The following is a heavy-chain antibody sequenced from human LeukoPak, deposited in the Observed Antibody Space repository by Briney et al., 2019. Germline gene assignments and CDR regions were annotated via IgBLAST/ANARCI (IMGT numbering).Heavy chain of an antibody. Sequence: SVKVSCKASGGTFSSYAISWVRQAPGQGLEWMGGIIPIFGTANYAQKFQGRVTITADESTSTAYMELSSLRSEDTAVYYCARDKGYSSGWRHYYYYGMDVWGQGTTVTVSS. CDR2: IIPIFGTA. CDR3: ARDKGYSSGWRHYYYYGMDV. CDR1: GGTFSSYA. D-gene: IGHD6-19*01. J-gene: IGHJ6*02. V-gene: IGHV1-69*13.